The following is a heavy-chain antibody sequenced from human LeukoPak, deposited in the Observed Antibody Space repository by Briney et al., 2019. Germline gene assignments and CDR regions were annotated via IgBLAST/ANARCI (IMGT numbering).Heavy chain of an antibody. CDR1: GGSISSYY. J-gene: IGHJ4*02. CDR3: AREISPRGSSWH. Sequence: SETLSLTCTVSGGSISSYYWSWIRQPAGKGLEWIGRIDTSGSTNYNPSLKSRVTISVDTSKNQFSLKLSSVTAADTAVYYCAREISPRGSSWHWGQGTLVTVSS. CDR2: IDTSGST. V-gene: IGHV4-4*07. D-gene: IGHD6-13*01.